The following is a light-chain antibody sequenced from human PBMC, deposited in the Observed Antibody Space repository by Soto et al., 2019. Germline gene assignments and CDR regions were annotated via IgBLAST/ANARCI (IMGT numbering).Light chain of an antibody. CDR3: QQYYNWPPLYT. J-gene: IGKJ2*01. CDR2: AAS. V-gene: IGKV3-15*01. CDR1: QNIGND. Sequence: EIVMTQSPATLSVSPGERATLSCRASQNIGNDLGWYQQKPGRPPRLLIYAASVRATGIPPRFSGSGSGTEFTLTIASLQSDDFAVYYCQQYYNWPPLYTFGQGTKLESK.